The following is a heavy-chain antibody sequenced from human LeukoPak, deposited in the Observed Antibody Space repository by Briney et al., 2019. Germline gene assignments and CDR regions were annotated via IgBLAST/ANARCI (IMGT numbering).Heavy chain of an antibody. CDR1: GYTFTGYY. CDR3: ARGEMATWNFNY. CDR2: INPNSGGT. D-gene: IGHD5-24*01. Sequence: GASVKVSCKASGYTFTGYYMHWVRQAPGQGLEWIGRINPNSGGTNYAQKFQGRVTMTRDTSISTAYMELSRLRSDDTAVYYCARGEMATWNFNYWGQGTLVTVSP. J-gene: IGHJ4*02. V-gene: IGHV1-2*06.